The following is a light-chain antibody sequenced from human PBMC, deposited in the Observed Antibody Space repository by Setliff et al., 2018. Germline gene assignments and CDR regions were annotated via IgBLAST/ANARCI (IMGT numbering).Light chain of an antibody. J-gene: IGLJ2*01. CDR2: RNN. Sequence: VLAQPPSASGTPGQRVTISCSGSSSNIGSNTVNWYQQLPGTAPKLLIYRNNQRPSGVPDRFSGSKSGTSASLAISGLQSEDEADYYCAAWDDSLNGPVFCGGTK. CDR1: SSNIGSNT. V-gene: IGLV1-44*01. CDR3: AAWDDSLNGPV.